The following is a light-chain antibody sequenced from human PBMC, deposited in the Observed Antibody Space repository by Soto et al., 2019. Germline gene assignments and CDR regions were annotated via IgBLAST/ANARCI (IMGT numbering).Light chain of an antibody. CDR1: QSISNW. V-gene: IGKV1-5*01. J-gene: IGKJ2*01. CDR2: DAS. Sequence: DIQMTQSPSTLSASVGDRVTITCRASQSISNWLAWYQQRPGKAPKLLIYDASTLESWVPSRFSGSGSGTEFTLTISGLRPDDFAPNYCQQYNNYSYTFGQGTKLEIK. CDR3: QQYNNYSYT.